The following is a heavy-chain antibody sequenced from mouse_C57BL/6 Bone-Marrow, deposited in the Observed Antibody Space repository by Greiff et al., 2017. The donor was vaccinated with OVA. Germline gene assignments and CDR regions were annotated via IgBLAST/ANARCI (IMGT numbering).Heavy chain of an antibody. Sequence: QVQLKESGPGLVAPSQSLSITCTVSGFSLTSYGVHWVRQPPGKGLEWLVVIWSDGSTTYNSALKSRLSISKDNSKSQVFLKRNSLQTDDTAMYYCARHNDYERGAMDYWGQGTSVTVSS. CDR2: IWSDGST. CDR3: ARHNDYERGAMDY. V-gene: IGHV2-6-1*01. CDR1: GFSLTSYG. J-gene: IGHJ4*01. D-gene: IGHD2-4*01.